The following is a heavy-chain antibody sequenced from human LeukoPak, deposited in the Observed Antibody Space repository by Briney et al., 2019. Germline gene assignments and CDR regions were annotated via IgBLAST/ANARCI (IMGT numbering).Heavy chain of an antibody. CDR3: AKQLGYCSTGTCYFTY. J-gene: IGHJ4*02. CDR1: GFTFSNYA. D-gene: IGHD2-15*01. Sequence: GGSLRLSWAASGFTFSNYAMSWVRQAPGKGLEWVSAINDGGGNTYYADSVKGRFAISRDNSKNTLYLQMNSLGAEDTAVYYCAKQLGYCSTGTCYFTYWGQGTLVTVSS. V-gene: IGHV3-23*01. CDR2: INDGGGNT.